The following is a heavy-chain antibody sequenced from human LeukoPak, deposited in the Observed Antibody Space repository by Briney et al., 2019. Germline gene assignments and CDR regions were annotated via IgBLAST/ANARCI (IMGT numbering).Heavy chain of an antibody. V-gene: IGHV3-23*01. CDR3: AKGSRHACDYWYYFDY. D-gene: IGHD4-17*01. Sequence: GGTLRLSCAASGFTFSSYGMSWVRQAPWKGLDWVSAIIGSGDSTYYADSVKGRFTISRDNSKSTLYLQMDSLRAEDTAVYYCAKGSRHACDYWYYFDYWGQGSLVTVSS. CDR1: GFTFSSYG. CDR2: IIGSGDST. J-gene: IGHJ4*02.